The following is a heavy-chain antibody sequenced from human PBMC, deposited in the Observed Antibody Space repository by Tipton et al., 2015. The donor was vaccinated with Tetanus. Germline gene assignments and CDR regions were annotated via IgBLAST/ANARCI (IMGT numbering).Heavy chain of an antibody. CDR2: INHSGNT. D-gene: IGHD1-1*01. J-gene: IGHJ6*02. Sequence: LRLSCAVSGLTVSINSMSWVRQAPGKGLEWIGEINHSGNTNHNPSLKSRVTLSVDTSKNQFSLKLNSVTAADTAMYYCVTVNFPNYYHYGMDVWGQGTTVTVSS. CDR3: VTVNFPNYYHYGMDV. CDR1: GLTVSINS. V-gene: IGHV4-34*08.